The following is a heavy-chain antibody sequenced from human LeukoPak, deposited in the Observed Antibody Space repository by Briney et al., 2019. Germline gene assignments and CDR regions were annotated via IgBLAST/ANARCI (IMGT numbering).Heavy chain of an antibody. Sequence: TGGSLRLSCAASGFSFNTYAMSWVRQAPGKGLEWVSSISSSSSYIYYADSVKGRFTISRDNAKNSLYLQMNSLRAEDTAVYYCARGRYCSSTSCYFAGYYYYGMDVWGQGTTVTVSS. CDR3: ARGRYCSSTSCYFAGYYYYGMDV. CDR2: ISSSSSYI. CDR1: GFSFNTYA. D-gene: IGHD2-2*01. J-gene: IGHJ6*02. V-gene: IGHV3-21*01.